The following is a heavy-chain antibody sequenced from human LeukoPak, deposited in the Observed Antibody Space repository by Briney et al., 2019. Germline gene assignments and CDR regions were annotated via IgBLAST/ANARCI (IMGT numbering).Heavy chain of an antibody. CDR1: GGTFSSYA. Sequence: ASVKVSCKASGGTFSSYAISWVRQAPGQGLEWMGGIIPIFGTANYAQKFQGRVTITADESTSTAYMELSSLRSEDTAVYYCARGRDGYTHRYYYYYMDVWGKGTTVTISS. CDR3: ARGRDGYTHRYYYYYMDV. V-gene: IGHV1-69*13. D-gene: IGHD5-24*01. J-gene: IGHJ6*03. CDR2: IIPIFGTA.